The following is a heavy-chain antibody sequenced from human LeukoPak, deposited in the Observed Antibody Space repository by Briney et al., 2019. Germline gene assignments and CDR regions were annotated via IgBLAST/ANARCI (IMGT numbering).Heavy chain of an antibody. CDR1: GDSISSGGYY. V-gene: IGHV4-31*03. Sequence: SETLSLTCTVSGDSISSGGYYCSWIRQHPGKGLEWIGYIYYSGSTYYNPSLKGRFTISVDTSKNPFYLKMSSVTAADTAVYYCARGGGRIDYWGQGTLVTVSS. D-gene: IGHD3-16*01. J-gene: IGHJ4*02. CDR2: IYYSGST. CDR3: ARGGGRIDY.